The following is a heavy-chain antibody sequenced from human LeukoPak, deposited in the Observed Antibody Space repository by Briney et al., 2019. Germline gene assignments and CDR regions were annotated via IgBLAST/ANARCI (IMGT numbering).Heavy chain of an antibody. V-gene: IGHV4-39*01. CDR1: GGSISSSSYY. CDR3: ARRIYRSSGWYAPHYFDY. CDR2: IYYSGST. D-gene: IGHD6-19*01. J-gene: IGHJ4*02. Sequence: SEALSLTCTVSGGSISSSSYYWGWIRQPPGKGLEWIGSIYYSGSTYYNPSLKSRVTISVDTSKNQFSLKLSSVTAADTAVYYCARRIYRSSGWYAPHYFDYWGQGTLVTVSS.